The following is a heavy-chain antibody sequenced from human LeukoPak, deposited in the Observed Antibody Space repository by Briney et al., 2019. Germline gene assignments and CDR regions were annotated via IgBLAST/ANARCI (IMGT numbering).Heavy chain of an antibody. CDR2: MKYDGSEK. D-gene: IGHD6-13*01. V-gene: IGHV3-7*01. J-gene: IGHJ4*02. Sequence: PGGSLRLSCAASGFTFSSYWMSWVRQAPGRGLEWVANMKYDGSEKDYVDSVKGRFTISRDNAKNSLYLQMNSLRAEDTAVYYCARDIAAAALFFDYWGQGTLVTVSS. CDR1: GFTFSSYW. CDR3: ARDIAAAALFFDY.